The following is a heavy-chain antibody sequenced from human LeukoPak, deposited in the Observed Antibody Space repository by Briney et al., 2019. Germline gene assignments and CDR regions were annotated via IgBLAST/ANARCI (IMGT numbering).Heavy chain of an antibody. Sequence: SETLSLTCTVSGGSISGSIYYWVWIRQPPGKGLEWIGSIYYSGSTHFNPSLQSRVTMSVDASKNQLSLKLSSVTAADTAGYYYARHWTGYYYYGMDVWGQGTTVTVSS. CDR3: ARHWTGYYYYGMDV. CDR1: GGSISGSIYY. CDR2: IYYSGST. V-gene: IGHV4-39*01. D-gene: IGHD3/OR15-3a*01. J-gene: IGHJ6*02.